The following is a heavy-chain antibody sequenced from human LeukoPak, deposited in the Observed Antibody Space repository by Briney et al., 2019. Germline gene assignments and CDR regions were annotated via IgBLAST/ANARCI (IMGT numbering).Heavy chain of an antibody. CDR2: ISYDGSNR. CDR1: GFTFSSYA. V-gene: IGHV3-30*04. CDR3: AREDGYGSGSYGFDY. Sequence: GRSLRLSCAASGFTFSSYAMHWVRQAPGKGLEWVAVISYDGSNRYYADSVKGRFTISRDNSKNTLYLQVNSVRAEDTAVYYCAREDGYGSGSYGFDYWGQGTLVTVSS. J-gene: IGHJ4*02. D-gene: IGHD3-10*01.